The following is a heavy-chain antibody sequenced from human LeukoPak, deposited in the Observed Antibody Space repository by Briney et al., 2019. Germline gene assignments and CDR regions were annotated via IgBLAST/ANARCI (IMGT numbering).Heavy chain of an antibody. CDR2: INPNYGGT. CDR3: ARDGGTPITKALYYY. Sequence: ASVKVSCKASGYTFTGYYIHWVRQAPGQGLEWMGWINPNYGGTSYAQKFQGRVTMTGDTSTSTVYMELSSLRPEDTAVYYCARDGGTPITKALYYYWGQGTLVTVSS. CDR1: GYTFTGYY. D-gene: IGHD3-10*01. V-gene: IGHV1-2*02. J-gene: IGHJ4*02.